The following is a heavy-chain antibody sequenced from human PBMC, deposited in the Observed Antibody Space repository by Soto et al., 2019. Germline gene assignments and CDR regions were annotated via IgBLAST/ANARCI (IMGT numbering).Heavy chain of an antibody. CDR3: ARDYDILTGSLDY. J-gene: IGHJ4*02. CDR1: GYTFTSYA. Sequence: RASVKVSCKASGYTFTSYAMHWVRQAPGQRLEWMGWINAGNGNTKYSQKFQGRVTITRDTSASTAYMELSSLRSEDTAVYYCARDYDILTGSLDYWGQGTLVTVSS. CDR2: INAGNGNT. D-gene: IGHD3-9*01. V-gene: IGHV1-3*01.